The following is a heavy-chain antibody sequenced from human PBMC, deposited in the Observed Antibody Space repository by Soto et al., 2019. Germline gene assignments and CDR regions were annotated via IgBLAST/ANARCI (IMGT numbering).Heavy chain of an antibody. CDR2: IIPIFGTA. Sequence: QVQLVQSGAEVKKPGSSVKVSCKASGGTFSSYAISWVRQAPGQGLEWMGGIIPIFGTANYAQKFQGRVTITADESTSTADMELSSLRSEDTAVYYCARDRYCSGGSCYVRAFDIWGQGTMVTVSS. CDR1: GGTFSSYA. V-gene: IGHV1-69*01. D-gene: IGHD2-15*01. J-gene: IGHJ3*02. CDR3: ARDRYCSGGSCYVRAFDI.